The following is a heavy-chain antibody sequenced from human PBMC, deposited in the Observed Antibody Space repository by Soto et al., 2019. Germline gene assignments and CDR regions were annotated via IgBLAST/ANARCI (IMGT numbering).Heavy chain of an antibody. J-gene: IGHJ5*02. V-gene: IGHV4-59*01. Sequence: SETLSLTCTVSGGSISSYYWSWIRQPPGKGLEWIGYIYYSGSTNYNPSLKSRVTISVDTSKNQFSLKLSSVTAADTAVYYCAKELSIAAPLTWFDPWGQGTLVTVSS. CDR2: IYYSGST. CDR1: GGSISSYY. D-gene: IGHD6-6*01. CDR3: AKELSIAAPLTWFDP.